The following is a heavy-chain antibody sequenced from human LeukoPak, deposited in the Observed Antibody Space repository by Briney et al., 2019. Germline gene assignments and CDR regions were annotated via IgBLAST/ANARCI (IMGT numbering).Heavy chain of an antibody. CDR1: GFTFSSYS. Sequence: GGSLRLSCAASGFTFSSYSMSWVRQAPGKGLEWVSTISGSGGTTYYADSVKGRFTISRDNSKNTLYLEMSSLRAEDTAVYYCTKERSSLYYFDFWGQGTLVTVSS. J-gene: IGHJ4*02. CDR3: TKERSSLYYFDF. CDR2: ISGSGGTT. D-gene: IGHD2-2*01. V-gene: IGHV3-23*01.